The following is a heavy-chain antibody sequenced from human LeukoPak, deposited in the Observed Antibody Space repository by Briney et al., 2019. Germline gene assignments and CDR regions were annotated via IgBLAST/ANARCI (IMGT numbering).Heavy chain of an antibody. D-gene: IGHD3-9*01. CDR3: ARGRYSAGDNWFDP. CDR1: GGPISSYY. Sequence: PSETLSLTCTVSGGPISSYYWSWIRQPPGKGLEWIGYIHYTGSTNYNPSLKSRVTMLIDTSKNQFSLKLSSVTAADTAVYYCARGRYSAGDNWFDPWGQGTLVTVSS. V-gene: IGHV4-59*01. CDR2: IHYTGST. J-gene: IGHJ5*02.